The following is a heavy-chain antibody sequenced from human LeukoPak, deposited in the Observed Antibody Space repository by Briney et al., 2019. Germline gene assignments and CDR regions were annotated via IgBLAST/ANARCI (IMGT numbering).Heavy chain of an antibody. CDR3: AKDYDFWSGYHDY. J-gene: IGHJ4*02. V-gene: IGHV3-23*01. Sequence: GGSLSLSCAASGFSFRSNAMNWVRQAPGKVLEWVSAVSGSGASSYYADSVKGRFSISRDNAKNSLYLQMNSLGAEDTAVYYCAKDYDFWSGYHDYWGQGTLVTVSS. D-gene: IGHD3-3*01. CDR2: VSGSGASS. CDR1: GFSFRSNA.